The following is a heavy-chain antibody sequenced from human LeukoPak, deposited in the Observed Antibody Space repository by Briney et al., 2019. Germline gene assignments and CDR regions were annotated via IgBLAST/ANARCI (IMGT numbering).Heavy chain of an antibody. CDR2: ISGTSTYT. CDR1: GFTFSDYY. CDR3: ARDISYCGGDCAPYYFDY. D-gene: IGHD2-21*02. V-gene: IGHV3-11*05. J-gene: IGHJ4*02. Sequence: GGSLRLSCAASGFTFSDYYTSWIRQAPGKGLEWVSYISGTSTYTNYADSVKGRFNIPRDNAKNSLYLQMNSLRAEDTAVYYCARDISYCGGDCAPYYFDYWGQGTLVTVSS.